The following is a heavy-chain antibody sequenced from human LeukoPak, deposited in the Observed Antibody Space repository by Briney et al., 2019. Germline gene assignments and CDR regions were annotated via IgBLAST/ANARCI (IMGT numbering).Heavy chain of an antibody. CDR3: ATPSGSYDYFDD. D-gene: IGHD3-16*01. CDR2: IYYSGSS. Sequence: PGGSLRLSCAASGFTFSSYSMNWVRRAPGKGLEWIGSIYYSGSSYYSPSLKSRVTISVDTSKNQFSLKLSSVTAADTAVYYCATPSGSYDYFDDWGQGTLVTVSS. J-gene: IGHJ4*02. V-gene: IGHV4-59*05. CDR1: GFTFSSYSMN.